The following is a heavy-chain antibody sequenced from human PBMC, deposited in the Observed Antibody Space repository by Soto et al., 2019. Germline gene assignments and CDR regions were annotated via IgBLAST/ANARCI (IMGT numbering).Heavy chain of an antibody. D-gene: IGHD4-4*01. V-gene: IGHV3-73*01. Sequence: EVQLVESGGGLVQPGGSLKLSCAASGFTFSGSAMHWVRQASGKGLEWVGRIRSKANSYATAYAASVKGRFTISRDDSKNTAYLQMNSLKTEDTAVYYCTRRNYSNYEGAAFDIWGQGTMVTVSS. CDR3: TRRNYSNYEGAAFDI. CDR2: IRSKANSYAT. CDR1: GFTFSGSA. J-gene: IGHJ3*02.